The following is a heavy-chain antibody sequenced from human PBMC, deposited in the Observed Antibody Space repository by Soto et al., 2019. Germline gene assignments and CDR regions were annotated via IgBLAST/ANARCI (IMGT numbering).Heavy chain of an antibody. CDR2: ISYAGTT. CDR1: GASLSPNY. CDR3: ARLGDHYQALDS. D-gene: IGHD2-21*01. V-gene: IGHV4-59*08. Sequence: QVQLQESGPGLVKPSETLSLSCTVSGASLSPNYWTWIRQSPGKGLEWIGYISYAGTTTYNPSLRSRVTISLDTSKNEVSLKLNSLTAADTAMYFCARLGDHYQALDSWGQGTLVTVSS. J-gene: IGHJ5*02.